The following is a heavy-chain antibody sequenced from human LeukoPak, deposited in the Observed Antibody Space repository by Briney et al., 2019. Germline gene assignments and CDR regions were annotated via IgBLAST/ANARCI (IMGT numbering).Heavy chain of an antibody. CDR3: AREAVVGATVYY. Sequence: GASVKVSCKASGYTFTGYYMHWVRQAPGQGLEWMGRINPNSGGTNYAQKFQGRVTMTTDTSISTAYMELSRLRSDDTAVYYCAREAVVGATVYYWGQGTLVTVSS. D-gene: IGHD1-26*01. J-gene: IGHJ4*02. V-gene: IGHV1-2*06. CDR2: INPNSGGT. CDR1: GYTFTGYY.